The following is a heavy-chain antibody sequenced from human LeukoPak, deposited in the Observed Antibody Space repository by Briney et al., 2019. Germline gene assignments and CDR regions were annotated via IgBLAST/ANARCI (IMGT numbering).Heavy chain of an antibody. CDR2: ISGSSSTI. Sequence: GGSLRLSCAASGFTLSYYSMNWVRQAPGKGLEWVSYISGSSSTISYADAVKGRFTISRDNAKNSLYLQMNSLRAEDSAVYFCARDPGDYYCTSTHCGDWYFELWGRGTLVTVSS. J-gene: IGHJ2*01. V-gene: IGHV3-48*04. D-gene: IGHD2-2*01. CDR1: GFTLSYYS. CDR3: ARDPGDYYCTSTHCGDWYFEL.